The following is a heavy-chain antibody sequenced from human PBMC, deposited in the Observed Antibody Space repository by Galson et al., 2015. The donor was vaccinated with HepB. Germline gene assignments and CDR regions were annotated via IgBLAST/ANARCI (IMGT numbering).Heavy chain of an antibody. D-gene: IGHD2-2*01. V-gene: IGHV5-10-1*01. CDR3: ARQLGYCSSASCYFDY. J-gene: IGHJ4*02. Sequence: QSGAEVKKPGESLRISCKGSGYSFASSWITWVRQMPGKGLEWMGRIDPSGSYTNYSPSFQGHVTISAGKSISTAHLHWSSLKASDTATYYCARQLGYCSSASCYFDYWGQGTLVTVSS. CDR1: GYSFASSW. CDR2: IDPSGSYT.